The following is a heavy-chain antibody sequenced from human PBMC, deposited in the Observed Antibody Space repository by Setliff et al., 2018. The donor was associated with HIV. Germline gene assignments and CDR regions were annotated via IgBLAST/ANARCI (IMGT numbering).Heavy chain of an antibody. D-gene: IGHD3-22*01. CDR2: IIPMFETA. CDR3: ARGYYDSSGYENWFDP. V-gene: IGHV1-69*13. J-gene: IGHJ5*02. CDR1: GGSFSSYA. Sequence: SVKVSCKASGGSFSSYAINWVRQAPGQGLEWVGGIIPMFETAKYAQKFQGRVTITADESTSTAYMELSSLRSEDTAVFYCARGYYDSSGYENWFDPWGQGTLVTVSS.